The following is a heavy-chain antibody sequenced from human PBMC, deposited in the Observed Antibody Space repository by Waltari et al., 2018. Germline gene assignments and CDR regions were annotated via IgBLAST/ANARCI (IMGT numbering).Heavy chain of an antibody. V-gene: IGHV3-66*02. CDR3: ARDVGGDGYSLFDF. D-gene: IGHD2-21*01. CDR1: GFAVTTTH. CDR2: IKNDGRT. Sequence: EVQVVESGGDLVQPGGSLRLSCPVSGFAVTTTHMNWVRKAPGKGLEWVSVIKNDGRTTYTDSVKGRITISRDNSRNTVYLQMNSLRTEDTGVYYCARDVGGDGYSLFDFWGQGTLVTVSS. J-gene: IGHJ4*02.